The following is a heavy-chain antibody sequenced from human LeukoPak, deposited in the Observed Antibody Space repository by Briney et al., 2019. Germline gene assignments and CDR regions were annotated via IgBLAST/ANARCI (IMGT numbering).Heavy chain of an antibody. D-gene: IGHD3-10*01. J-gene: IGHJ5*02. CDR1: GYTLTELS. CDR3: ARDLRAMVRGGGNNWFDP. CDR2: FDPEDGET. Sequence: ASVKVSCKVSGYTLTELSMHWVRQAPGKGLEWMGGFDPEDGETIYAQKFQGRVTMTEDTSTDTAYMELSSLRSEDTAVYYCARDLRAMVRGGGNNWFDPWGQGTLVTVSS. V-gene: IGHV1-24*01.